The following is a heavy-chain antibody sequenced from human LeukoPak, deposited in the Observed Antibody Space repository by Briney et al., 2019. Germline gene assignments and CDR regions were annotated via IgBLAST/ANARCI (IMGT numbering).Heavy chain of an antibody. Sequence: LRLSCAASGFTFDDYAMHWVRQAPGKGLEWVSGISWNSGSIGYADSVKGRFTISRDNAKNSLYLQMNSLRAEDTALYYCAKDPGGSWYLGAFDIWGQGTMVTVSS. V-gene: IGHV3-9*01. D-gene: IGHD6-13*01. CDR3: AKDPGGSWYLGAFDI. J-gene: IGHJ3*02. CDR2: ISWNSGSI. CDR1: GFTFDDYA.